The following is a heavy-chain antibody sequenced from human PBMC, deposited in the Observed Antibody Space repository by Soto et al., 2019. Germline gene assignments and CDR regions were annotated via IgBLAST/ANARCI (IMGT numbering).Heavy chain of an antibody. CDR3: AHRAGLRWDAHAFDI. CDR2: IYWDDDK. V-gene: IGHV2-5*02. J-gene: IGHJ3*02. CDR1: GFSLSTSGVG. Sequence: QITLKESGPTLVKPTQTLTLTCTFSGFSLSTSGVGVGWIRQPPGKALEWLALIYWDDDKRYSPSLKSRLTITNDTSKNQVVLTMTNMDPVDTATYYCAHRAGLRWDAHAFDIWGQGTMVTVSS. D-gene: IGHD4-17*01.